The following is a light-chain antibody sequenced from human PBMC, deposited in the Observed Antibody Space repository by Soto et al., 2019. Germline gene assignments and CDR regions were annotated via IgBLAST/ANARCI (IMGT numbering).Light chain of an antibody. CDR3: HHYGYGADT. CDR2: GAS. Sequence: LILTQSPGTLSLSPGERATLSCRASESVRNNSLAWYQQHPGQAPRLLIFGASSRATGIPDRFTGTGSGADFSLTISRLEPDDSAEYFCHHYGYGADTFGQGTKLEIK. V-gene: IGKV3-20*01. CDR1: ESVRNNS. J-gene: IGKJ2*01.